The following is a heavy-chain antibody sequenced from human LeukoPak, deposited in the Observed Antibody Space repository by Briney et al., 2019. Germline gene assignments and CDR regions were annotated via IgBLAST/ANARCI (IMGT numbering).Heavy chain of an antibody. J-gene: IGHJ6*02. CDR3: ARELSRGYSYGFHYYYGMDV. D-gene: IGHD5-18*01. CDR1: GYTFTGYY. Sequence: ASVKVSCKASGYTFTGYYMHWVRQAPGQGLEWMGWINPNSGGTNYAQKFQGRVTMTRDTSISTAYMELSRLRSDGTAVYYCARELSRGYSYGFHYYYGMDVWGQGTTVTVSS. CDR2: INPNSGGT. V-gene: IGHV1-2*02.